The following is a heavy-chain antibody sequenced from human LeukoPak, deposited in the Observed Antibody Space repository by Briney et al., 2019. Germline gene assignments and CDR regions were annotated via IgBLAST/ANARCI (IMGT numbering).Heavy chain of an antibody. CDR1: GYTFTSYY. J-gene: IGHJ4*02. V-gene: IGHV1-46*01. D-gene: IGHD6-13*01. CDR3: ARDPPVVGVIAAVYFDY. CDR2: INPSGGST. Sequence: GASVKVSCKASGYTFTSYYMHWVRQAPGQGLEWMGIINPSGGSTSYAQKFQGRVTMTRDTSTSTVYMELSSLRSEDTAVYYCARDPPVVGVIAAVYFDYWGQGTLVTVSS.